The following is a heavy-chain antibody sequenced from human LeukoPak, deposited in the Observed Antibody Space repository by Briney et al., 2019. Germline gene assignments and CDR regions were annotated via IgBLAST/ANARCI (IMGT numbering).Heavy chain of an antibody. CDR2: ISSSSSYI. D-gene: IGHD6-13*01. CDR3: ALQGQLALNAPLDY. CDR1: GFTFSSYS. V-gene: IGHV3-21*01. J-gene: IGHJ4*02. Sequence: GGSLRLSCADSGFTFSSYSMNWVRQAPGKGLEWVSSISSSSSYIYYADSVKGRFTISRDNAKNPLYLQMNSLRAEDTAVYYCALQGQLALNAPLDYWGQGTLVTVSS.